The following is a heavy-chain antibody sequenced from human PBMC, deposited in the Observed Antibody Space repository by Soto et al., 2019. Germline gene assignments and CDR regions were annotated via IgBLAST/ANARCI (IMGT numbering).Heavy chain of an antibody. J-gene: IGHJ6*02. CDR2: IYYSGST. CDR1: GGSISSGGYY. Sequence: QVQLQESGLGLVKPSQTLSLTCTVSGGSISSGGYYWTWIRQHPGKGLEWIGYIYYSGSTYYNPSLKSRVTISVDTSKNQFSLKLSSVTAADTAVYYCARDKYYYGSGKDGMDVWGQWTTVTVSS. V-gene: IGHV4-31*03. CDR3: ARDKYYYGSGKDGMDV. D-gene: IGHD3-10*01.